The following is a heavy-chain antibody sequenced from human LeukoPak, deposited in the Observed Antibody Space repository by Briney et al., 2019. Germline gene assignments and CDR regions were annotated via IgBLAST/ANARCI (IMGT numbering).Heavy chain of an antibody. Sequence: AASVKVSCKASGYTFTGYYMHWVRQAPGQGLEWMGWINPNSGGTNYAQKFQGRVTMTRDTSISTAYMELSRLRSDDTAVYYCARRYSSSRTYYYYYYYMDVWGKGTTVTVSS. CDR1: GYTFTGYY. CDR3: ARRYSSSRTYYYYYYYMDV. CDR2: INPNSGGT. D-gene: IGHD6-6*01. V-gene: IGHV1-2*02. J-gene: IGHJ6*03.